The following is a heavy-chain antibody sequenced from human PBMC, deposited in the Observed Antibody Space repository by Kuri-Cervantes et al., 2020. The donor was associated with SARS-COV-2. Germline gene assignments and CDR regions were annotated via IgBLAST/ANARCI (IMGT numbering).Heavy chain of an antibody. CDR1: SSSSYY. J-gene: IGHJ6*02. CDR3: AKRAMMGMDV. V-gene: IGHV3-23*01. CDR2: ISGSGGST. Sequence: SSSSYYWGWIRQPPGKGLEWVSAISGSGGSTYYADSVKGRFTISRDNSKNTLYLQMNSLRAEDTAVYYCAKRAMMGMDVWGQGTTVTVSS. D-gene: IGHD3-22*01.